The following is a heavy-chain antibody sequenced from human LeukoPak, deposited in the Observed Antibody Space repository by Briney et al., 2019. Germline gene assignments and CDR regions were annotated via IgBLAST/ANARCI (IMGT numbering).Heavy chain of an antibody. V-gene: IGHV3-48*02. CDR1: GFTFSSYS. CDR2: ISSSSSTI. D-gene: IGHD3-10*01. Sequence: QSGGSLRLSCAASGFTFSSYSMNWVRQAPGKGLEWVSYISSSSSTIYYADSVKGRFTISRDNAKNSLYLQMNSLRDEDTAVYYCARDQRPHTYYYGSGRYTDAFDIWGQGTMVTVSS. J-gene: IGHJ3*02. CDR3: ARDQRPHTYYYGSGRYTDAFDI.